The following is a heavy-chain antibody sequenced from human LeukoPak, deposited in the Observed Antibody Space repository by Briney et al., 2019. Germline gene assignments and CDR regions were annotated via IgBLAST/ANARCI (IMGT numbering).Heavy chain of an antibody. D-gene: IGHD5/OR15-5a*01. CDR2: IGIRDDT. J-gene: IGHJ3*02. V-gene: IGHV3-13*01. CDR3: IRGCIRVSGIDALDI. CDR1: GFTFRDYD. Sequence: PGGSLRLSCAASGFTFRDYDMHWVRQVPGRGLEWVSAIGIRDDTHYPDSVKGRFTISRENAKNSLYLQMNTLRDGDTAMYYCIRGCIRVSGIDALDIWAKGQWSPSLQ.